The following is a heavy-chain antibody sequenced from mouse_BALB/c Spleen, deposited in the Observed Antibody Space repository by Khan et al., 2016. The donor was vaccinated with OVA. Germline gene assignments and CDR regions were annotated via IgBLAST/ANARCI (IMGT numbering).Heavy chain of an antibody. V-gene: IGHV5-6*01. Sequence: EVQLVESGGDLVKPGGSLKLSCAASGFTFSSYSMSWVRQTPDKRLEWVASISSGDDYTYYPDSVKGRFTISRDNAKNTLYLQMSDLKSEDTAMYYCVDHLTGSFAYWGQGTLVTVSA. J-gene: IGHJ3*01. CDR2: ISSGDDYT. CDR3: VDHLTGSFAY. D-gene: IGHD4-1*01. CDR1: GFTFSSYS.